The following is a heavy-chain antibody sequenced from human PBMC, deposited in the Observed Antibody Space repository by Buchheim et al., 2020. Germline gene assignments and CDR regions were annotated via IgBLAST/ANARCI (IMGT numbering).Heavy chain of an antibody. V-gene: IGHV1-18*01. Sequence: QVQLVQSGAEVKQPGASVTVSCKASGYTFTSYGISWVRQAPGQGLEWMGWISTSNGDTDYERKFQGRVTMTADTSTTPAYMELRSLRSDDTAVYYCARVTDYAGGDWGQGTT. CDR2: ISTSNGDT. CDR1: GYTFTSYG. D-gene: IGHD2-2*01. CDR3: ARVTDYAGGD. J-gene: IGHJ6*02.